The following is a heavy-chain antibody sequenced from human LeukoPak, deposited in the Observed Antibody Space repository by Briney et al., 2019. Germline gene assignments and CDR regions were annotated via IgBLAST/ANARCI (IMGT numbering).Heavy chain of an antibody. J-gene: IGHJ4*02. CDR1: GFTFSSYS. CDR2: ISSSSSYI. CDR3: ARDRDGDEDFDY. Sequence: GGSLRLSCAASGFTFSSYSMNWVRQAPGKGLGWVSSISSSSSYIYCADSVKGRFTISRDNAKNSLYLQMNSLRAEDTAVYYRARDRDGDEDFDYWGRGTLVTVSS. D-gene: IGHD4-17*01. V-gene: IGHV3-21*01.